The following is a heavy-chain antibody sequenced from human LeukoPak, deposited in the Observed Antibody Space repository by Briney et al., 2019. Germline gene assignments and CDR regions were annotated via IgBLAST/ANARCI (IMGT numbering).Heavy chain of an antibody. CDR1: GGSFSGYY. D-gene: IGHD3-3*01. V-gene: IGHV4-34*01. CDR3: ARGFVFLEWLLRGPNYYFDY. Sequence: PSETLSLTCAVYGGSFSGYYWSWIRQPPGKGLEWIGEINHSGSTNYNPSLKSRVTISVDTSKNQFSLKLSSVTAADTAVYYCARGFVFLEWLLRGPNYYFDYWGQGTLVTVSS. J-gene: IGHJ4*02. CDR2: INHSGST.